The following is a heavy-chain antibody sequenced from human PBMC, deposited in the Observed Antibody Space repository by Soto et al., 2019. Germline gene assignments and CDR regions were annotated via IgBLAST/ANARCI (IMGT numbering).Heavy chain of an antibody. D-gene: IGHD3-10*01. CDR3: ATGQGIMVRGVPPGDYYYYGMDV. V-gene: IGHV1-18*01. CDR2: ISAYNGNT. Sequence: ASVKVSCKASGYTFTSYGISWVRQAPGQGLEWMGWISAYNGNTNYAQKLQGRVTMTTDTSTSTAYMELRSLRSDDTAVYYCATGQGIMVRGVPPGDYYYYGMDVWGQGTTVTVSS. J-gene: IGHJ6*02. CDR1: GYTFTSYG.